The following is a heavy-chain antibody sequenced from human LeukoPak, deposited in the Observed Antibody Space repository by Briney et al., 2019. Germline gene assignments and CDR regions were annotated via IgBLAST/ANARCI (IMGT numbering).Heavy chain of an antibody. CDR2: IRYDESNR. CDR1: GFTFNNFG. D-gene: IGHD3-22*01. Sequence: GGSLRLSCAASGFTFNNFGMHWVRQAPGRWLEWVAFIRYDESNRYYGDSAKGRFTISRDNSKNTLYLQMNSLRGEDTAVYYCAKDRGKYLTWLLEEDFYYYYMDVWGKGTTVTVSS. J-gene: IGHJ6*03. V-gene: IGHV3-30*02. CDR3: AKDRGKYLTWLLEEDFYYYYMDV.